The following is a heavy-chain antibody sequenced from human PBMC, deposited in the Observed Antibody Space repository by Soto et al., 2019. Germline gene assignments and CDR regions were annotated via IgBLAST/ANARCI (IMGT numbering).Heavy chain of an antibody. V-gene: IGHV3-64D*06. D-gene: IGHD3-22*01. J-gene: IGHJ3*02. Sequence: GGSLRLSCSASGFPFRSYAMHWVRQAPGKGLEYISVLSSDGDSTYYADSVKGRFTISRDNSKKKVYLQMSSLRAEDTAVYYCVKGGYYYDRGAAFDIWGQGTMVTVSS. CDR3: VKGGYYYDRGAAFDI. CDR2: LSSDGDST. CDR1: GFPFRSYA.